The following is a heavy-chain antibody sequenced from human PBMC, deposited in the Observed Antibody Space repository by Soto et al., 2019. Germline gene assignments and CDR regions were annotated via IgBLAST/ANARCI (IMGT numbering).Heavy chain of an antibody. V-gene: IGHV4-59*01. Sequence: QVQLQESGPGLVKPSETLSLTCTVSGGSISSYYWSWIRQPPGKGLEWIGYIYYIGSTNYNPSLKSTVTLSVDTSKNQFSLKLSSVTAADTAVYYCARDYYGSGSTPLGYWGQGTLVTVSS. D-gene: IGHD3-10*01. CDR3: ARDYYGSGSTPLGY. CDR1: GGSISSYY. J-gene: IGHJ4*02. CDR2: IYYIGST.